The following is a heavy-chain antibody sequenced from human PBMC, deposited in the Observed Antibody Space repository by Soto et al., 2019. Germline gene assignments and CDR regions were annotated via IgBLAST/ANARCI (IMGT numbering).Heavy chain of an antibody. J-gene: IGHJ4*02. CDR3: AKYRRTDAEGYRLDF. D-gene: IGHD5-12*01. Sequence: TSETLSLTCTLSGGSISGYYWSWIRQPPGKGLEWIGYVYYSGSTKYNPSLESRVTISVDMSNNQFSLMLTSVTAADTAVYYCAKYRRTDAEGYRLDFWGQVTLVTVSS. CDR1: GGSISGYY. CDR2: VYYSGST. V-gene: IGHV4-59*01.